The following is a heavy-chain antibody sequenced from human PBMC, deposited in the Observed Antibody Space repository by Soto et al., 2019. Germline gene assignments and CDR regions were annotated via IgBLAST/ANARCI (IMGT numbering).Heavy chain of an antibody. CDR2: ISWNRSTI. J-gene: IGHJ4*02. Sequence: PWGSLRLSCTASGFTFKNYAIHLVRQSPLKCLEWVSGISWNRSTIRYADSVRGRFTNSRDNAKNSLYLQMDSLRPEDTALYYCAKDKLYSNFEYYFDYWGQGTLVTVSS. D-gene: IGHD4-4*01. V-gene: IGHV3-9*01. CDR3: AKDKLYSNFEYYFDY. CDR1: GFTFKNYA.